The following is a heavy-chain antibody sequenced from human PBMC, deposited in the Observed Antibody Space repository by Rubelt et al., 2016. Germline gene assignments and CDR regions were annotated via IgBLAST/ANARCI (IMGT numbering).Heavy chain of an antibody. CDR3: ARQTTYYDFWSGADNWFDP. V-gene: IGHV1-46*01. J-gene: IGHJ5*02. CDR1: GYTFTSYY. Sequence: QVQLVQSGAEVKKPGASVKVSCKASGYTFTSYYMHWVRQAPGQGLEWMGIINPSGGSTSYEQKFQGRVTMTRDTSTSTVYMELSSLRSEDTAVYYCARQTTYYDFWSGADNWFDPWGQGTLVTVSS. CDR2: INPSGGST. D-gene: IGHD3-3*01.